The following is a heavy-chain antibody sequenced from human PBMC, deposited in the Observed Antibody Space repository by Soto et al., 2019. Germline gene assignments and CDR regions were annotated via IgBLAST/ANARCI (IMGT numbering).Heavy chain of an antibody. Sequence: SGPTLVNPTETLTLTCTVSGFSLSKPRLGVSWIRQPPGKALEWLAHIFSSDEKSYSTSLKSRLTISRDTSKSQVVRTMTNMYPGDAATYYWALIPSYTSGWYFDYWGQGALVTVSS. J-gene: IGHJ4*02. CDR3: ALIPSYTSGWYFDY. V-gene: IGHV2-26*01. CDR1: GFSLSKPRLG. D-gene: IGHD6-19*01. CDR2: IFSSDEK.